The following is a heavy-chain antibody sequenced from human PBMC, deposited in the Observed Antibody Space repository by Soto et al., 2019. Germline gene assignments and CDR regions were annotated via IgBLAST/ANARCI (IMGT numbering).Heavy chain of an antibody. J-gene: IGHJ2*01. D-gene: IGHD3-10*01. CDR3: ARTRDVAEGGFRGHGWYFDI. CDR2: IYYSGST. Sequence: TSETLSLTLAVSGGSISSSNWWGWVRPPPGKGVGWIGEIYYSGSTNYNPSLKSRVTMSVDTPKNQFSLSLTSVTAADTATYYCARTRDVAEGGFRGHGWYFDIWGRGALVTVSS. V-gene: IGHV4-4*02. CDR1: GGSISSSNW.